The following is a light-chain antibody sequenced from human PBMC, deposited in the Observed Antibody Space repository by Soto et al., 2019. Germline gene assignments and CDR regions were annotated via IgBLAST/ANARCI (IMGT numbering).Light chain of an antibody. Sequence: DIQMTQSPSSLSASVGDRVTITCRASQGFSHYLAWYQQKPGQVPKLLIYAASTLQSGVPTRFSGSRYGTDFPLTISSRQPEDFASYYCQKYNRAPFTFGPGTKVDI. J-gene: IGKJ3*01. CDR1: QGFSHY. CDR3: QKYNRAPFT. CDR2: AAS. V-gene: IGKV1-27*01.